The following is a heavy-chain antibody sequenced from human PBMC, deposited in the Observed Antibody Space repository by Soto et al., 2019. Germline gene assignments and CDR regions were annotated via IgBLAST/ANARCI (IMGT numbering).Heavy chain of an antibody. V-gene: IGHV4-61*01. D-gene: IGHD3-10*01. CDR3: ARGLDFYGSGSPDLNGY. CDR1: GGSVSGASYY. J-gene: IGHJ4*02. CDR2: INHGGAT. Sequence: PSETLSLTCTVSGGSVSGASYYWSWIRQPPGKGLEWIGNINHGGATNYNPSLKTRATISVDTSKKQFSLKLTSMTSADTAVYYCARGLDFYGSGSPDLNGYWGQGTLVTVSS.